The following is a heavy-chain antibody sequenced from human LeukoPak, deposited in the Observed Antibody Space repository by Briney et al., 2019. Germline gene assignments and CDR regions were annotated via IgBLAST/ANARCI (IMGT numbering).Heavy chain of an antibody. CDR1: GFIFSNYA. Sequence: GGSLRLSCGASGFIFSNYAVHWVRQAPGKGLEWVAVISYDGSNKFYADSVKGRFTVSRDNSRNTVYLQMNSLRVEDTAVYYCATDDASGSLGYHWGQGTLVTASS. D-gene: IGHD3-22*01. CDR3: ATDDASGSLGYH. CDR2: ISYDGSNK. V-gene: IGHV3-30-3*01. J-gene: IGHJ5*02.